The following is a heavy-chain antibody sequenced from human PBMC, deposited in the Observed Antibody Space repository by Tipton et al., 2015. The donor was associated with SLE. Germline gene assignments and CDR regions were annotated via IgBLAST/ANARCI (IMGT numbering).Heavy chain of an antibody. J-gene: IGHJ3*02. V-gene: IGHV3-30*18. CDR3: AKDYYDSSGYPDAFDI. CDR1: GFTFSSYG. Sequence: QLVQSGGGLVQPGGSLRLSCAASGFTFSSYGMHWVRQAPGKGLEWVAVISYDGSNKYYADSVKGRFTISRDNSKNTLYLQMNSLRAEDTAVYYCAKDYYDSSGYPDAFDIWGQGTMVTVSS. CDR2: ISYDGSNK. D-gene: IGHD3-22*01.